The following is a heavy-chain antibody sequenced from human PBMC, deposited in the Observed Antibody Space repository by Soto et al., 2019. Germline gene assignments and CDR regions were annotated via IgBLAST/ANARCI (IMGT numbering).Heavy chain of an antibody. Sequence: SETLSLTCTVSGGSISSSNYYWGWIRQPPGKGLEWIGSIYYSGNTYYNPSLKSRVTISVDTSKNQFSLKVISVTAADTAVYYCASLKFGYSYGYGLFDYWGQGSLVTAPQ. CDR2: IYYSGNT. CDR1: GGSISSSNYY. D-gene: IGHD5-18*01. CDR3: ASLKFGYSYGYGLFDY. J-gene: IGHJ4*02. V-gene: IGHV4-39*01.